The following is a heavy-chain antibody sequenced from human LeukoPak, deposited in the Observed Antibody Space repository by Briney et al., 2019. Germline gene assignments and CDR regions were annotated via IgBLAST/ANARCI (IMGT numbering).Heavy chain of an antibody. J-gene: IGHJ6*02. D-gene: IGHD2-15*01. CDR1: GYTFTSYD. V-gene: IGHV1-8*01. CDR3: ARGYCSGGSCPSNDYYYYGMDV. CDR2: MNPNSGNT. Sequence: GASVKVSCKASGYTFTSYDIHWVRQATGQGLEWMGWMNPNSGNTGYAQKFQGRVTMTRNTSISTAYMELSSLRSEDTAVYYCARGYCSGGSCPSNDYYYYGMDVWGQGTTVTVSS.